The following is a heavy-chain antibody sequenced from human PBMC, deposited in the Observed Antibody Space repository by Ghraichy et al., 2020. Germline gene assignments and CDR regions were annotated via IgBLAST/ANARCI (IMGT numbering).Heavy chain of an antibody. V-gene: IGHV1-2*02. CDR1: GYTLTGYY. CDR2: INPNNGGT. CDR3: ARGCSGGTCYWVH. J-gene: IGHJ4*02. D-gene: IGHD2-15*01. Sequence: APVKVSCKASGYTLTGYYMHWVRRAPGQGLEWMGWINPNNGGTNYAQKFQGRVTMTRDTSISTAYMELSSLISDDTAVYYCARGCSGGTCYWVHWGQGTLVTVSS.